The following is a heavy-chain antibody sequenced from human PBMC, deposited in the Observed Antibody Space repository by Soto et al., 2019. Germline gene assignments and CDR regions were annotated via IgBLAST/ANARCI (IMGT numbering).Heavy chain of an antibody. CDR1: GFTFSDYY. CDR2: ISSSGSTI. V-gene: IGHV3-11*01. D-gene: IGHD2-15*01. J-gene: IGHJ6*03. CDR3: ARRVVVAVASSPYYYYYMDV. Sequence: GGSLRLSCAASGFTFSDYYMSWIRQAPGKGLEWVSYISSSGSTIYYADSVKGRFTISRDNAKNSLYLQMNSLRAEDTAVYYCARRVVVAVASSPYYYYYMDVWGKGTTVTVSS.